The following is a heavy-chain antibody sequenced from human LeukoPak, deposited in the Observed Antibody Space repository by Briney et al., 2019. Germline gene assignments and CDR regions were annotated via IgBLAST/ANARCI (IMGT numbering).Heavy chain of an antibody. Sequence: QPGGSLRLSCAASGFTFSSYWMHWVRQAPGKGLEWVSYISSSSSTIYYADSVKGRFTISRDNAKNSLYLQMNSLRAEDTAVYYCARSDYGDYVDFDYWGQGTLVTVSS. CDR2: ISSSSSTI. CDR1: GFTFSSYW. V-gene: IGHV3-48*01. D-gene: IGHD4-17*01. J-gene: IGHJ4*02. CDR3: ARSDYGDYVDFDY.